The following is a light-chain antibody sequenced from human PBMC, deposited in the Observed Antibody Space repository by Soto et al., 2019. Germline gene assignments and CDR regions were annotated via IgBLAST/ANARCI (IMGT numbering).Light chain of an antibody. J-gene: IGKJ1*01. CDR3: QQYNNWHPWT. V-gene: IGKV3-15*01. Sequence: EIVITQSPATLSVYTGERATLSCRASQNIDNKLVWYQQKPRQVPRLLIYDASTRATGIPARFSGSVSGTEFTLTISSLQSQDFAAYDCQQYNNWHPWTFGQGTKVDIK. CDR2: DAS. CDR1: QNIDNK.